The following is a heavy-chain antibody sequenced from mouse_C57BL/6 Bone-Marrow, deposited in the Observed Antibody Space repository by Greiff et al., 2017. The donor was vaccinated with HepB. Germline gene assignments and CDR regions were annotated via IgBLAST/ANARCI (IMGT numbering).Heavy chain of an antibody. D-gene: IGHD1-1*01. V-gene: IGHV5-6*02. CDR2: ISSGGSYT. CDR1: GFTFSSYG. J-gene: IGHJ2*01. Sequence: DVKLVESGGDLVKPGGSLKLSCAASGFTFSSYGMSWVRQTPDKRLEWVATISSGGSYTYYPDSVKGRFTISRDNAKNTLYLQMSSLKSEDTAMYYCARPLYYYGSSLYYFDYWGQGTTPTVSS. CDR3: ARPLYYYGSSLYYFDY.